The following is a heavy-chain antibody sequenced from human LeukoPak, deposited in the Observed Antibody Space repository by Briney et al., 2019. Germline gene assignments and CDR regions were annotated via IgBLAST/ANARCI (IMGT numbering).Heavy chain of an antibody. Sequence: PSETLSLTCTVSGGSISNYFWSWIRQPPGKGLEWIGSIYYSGSTYYNPSLKSRVTISVDTSKNQFSLKLSSVTAADAAVYYCARDVETIPGNFDYWGQGTLVTVSS. D-gene: IGHD2-2*02. CDR3: ARDVETIPGNFDY. CDR1: GGSISNYF. CDR2: IYYSGST. V-gene: IGHV4-59*05. J-gene: IGHJ4*02.